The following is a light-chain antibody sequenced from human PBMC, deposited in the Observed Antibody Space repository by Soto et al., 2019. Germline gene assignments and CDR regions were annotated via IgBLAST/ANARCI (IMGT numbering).Light chain of an antibody. J-gene: IGKJ1*01. Sequence: DIQMTQSPSSVSASVGDRVTITCRASQGIGAWLAWYQQKPNKAPKLLIYIASSLQSGVPSRFSGSGSGTDFTLTISSLQPEDFATYSCQQADSFPWTFGQGTKVEVK. CDR1: QGIGAW. CDR2: IAS. CDR3: QQADSFPWT. V-gene: IGKV1-12*01.